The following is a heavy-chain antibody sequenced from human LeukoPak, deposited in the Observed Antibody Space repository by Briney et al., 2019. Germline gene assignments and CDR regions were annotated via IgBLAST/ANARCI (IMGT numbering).Heavy chain of an antibody. CDR2: INPSGGST. CDR3: ARALEGATRGYWFDP. Sequence: ASVKVSCKASGYTFTSYYIHWVRQAPGQGLEWMGIINPSGGSTSYAQKFQGRVTMTRDMSTSTVYMEQSSLRSEDTAVYYCARALEGATRGYWFDPWGQGTLVTVSS. V-gene: IGHV1-46*01. CDR1: GYTFTSYY. D-gene: IGHD1-26*01. J-gene: IGHJ5*02.